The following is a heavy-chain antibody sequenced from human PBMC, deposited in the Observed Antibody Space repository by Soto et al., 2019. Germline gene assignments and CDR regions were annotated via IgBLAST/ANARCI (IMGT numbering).Heavy chain of an antibody. Sequence: GESLKISCKCSGYSFTSYWIGLVRQMPGKGLEWMGIIYPGDSDTRYSPSFQGQVTISADKSISTAYLQWSSLKASDTAMYYCARQGGIAAAGTYDYYYGMDVWGQGTTVTVSS. J-gene: IGHJ6*02. CDR1: GYSFTSYW. CDR3: ARQGGIAAAGTYDYYYGMDV. CDR2: IYPGDSDT. V-gene: IGHV5-51*01. D-gene: IGHD6-13*01.